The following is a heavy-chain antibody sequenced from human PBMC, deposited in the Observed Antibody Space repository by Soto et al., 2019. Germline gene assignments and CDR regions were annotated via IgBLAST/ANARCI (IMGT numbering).Heavy chain of an antibody. CDR2: INAGNGNT. CDR3: AAEREAYDSSGSVFGTFDY. V-gene: IGHV1-3*01. J-gene: IGHJ4*02. Sequence: ASVKVSCKASGYTFTSYAMHWVRQAPGQRLEWMGWINAGNGNTKYLQKFQGRVTITRDTSASTVYMELSSLSFEDTAVYYCAAEREAYDSSGSVFGTFDYWGQGTLVTVSS. D-gene: IGHD3-22*01. CDR1: GYTFTSYA.